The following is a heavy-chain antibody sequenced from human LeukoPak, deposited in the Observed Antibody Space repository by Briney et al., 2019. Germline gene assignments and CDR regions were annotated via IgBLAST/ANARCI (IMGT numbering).Heavy chain of an antibody. CDR1: GYTFTGHY. CDR3: ARVSRGYSGYDYFDY. J-gene: IGHJ4*02. Sequence: EASVKVSCKASGYTFTGHYMHWVRQAPGQGLEWMGWINPKNAGTNFAQKFQGRVTMTRDMSTSTVYMELSSLRSEDTAVYYCARVSRGYSGYDYFDYWGQGTLVTVSS. V-gene: IGHV1-2*02. D-gene: IGHD5-12*01. CDR2: INPKNAGT.